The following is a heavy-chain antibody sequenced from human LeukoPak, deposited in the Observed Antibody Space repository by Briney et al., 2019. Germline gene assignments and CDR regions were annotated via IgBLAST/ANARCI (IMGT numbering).Heavy chain of an antibody. V-gene: IGHV3-48*03. D-gene: IGHD3-3*01. Sequence: GGSLRLSCAASGFTFSSYEMNWVRQAPGKGLEWVSYISSSGSAIYYADSVKGRFTISRDNAKNSLYLQMNSLRAEDTAVYYCARGGVLRFLEWSAPFDYWGQGTLVTVSS. CDR1: GFTFSSYE. CDR2: ISSSGSAI. J-gene: IGHJ4*02. CDR3: ARGGVLRFLEWSAPFDY.